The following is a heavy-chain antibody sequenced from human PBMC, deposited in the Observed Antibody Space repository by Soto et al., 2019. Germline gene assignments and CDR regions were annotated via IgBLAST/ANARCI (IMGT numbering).Heavy chain of an antibody. CDR3: ARGRYGAY. V-gene: IGHV1-18*01. CDR1: DYSFTSYG. CDR2: ISAHNGNT. D-gene: IGHD3-10*01. J-gene: IGHJ4*02. Sequence: QVHLVQSGAEVKKPGASVKVSCKASDYSFTSYGITWVRQAPGQGLEWMGWISAHNGNTDYAQKLQGRVIVTRDTSTSTAYMELRSLISDDTAVYYCARGRYGAYWGQGALVTVSS.